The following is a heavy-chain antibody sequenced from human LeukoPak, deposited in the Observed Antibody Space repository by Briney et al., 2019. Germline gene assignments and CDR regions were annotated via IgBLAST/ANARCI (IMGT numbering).Heavy chain of an antibody. CDR1: GYTFTRYG. CDR3: ARPVVPAAIGGYYYGMDV. Sequence: ASVKVSCKASGYTFTRYGINWVRQATGQGLEWMGWMNPNSGNTGYAQKFQGRVTMTRNTSISTAYMELSSLRSEDTAVYYCARPVVPAAIGGYYYGMDVWGQGTTVTVSS. J-gene: IGHJ6*02. V-gene: IGHV1-8*01. CDR2: MNPNSGNT. D-gene: IGHD2-2*02.